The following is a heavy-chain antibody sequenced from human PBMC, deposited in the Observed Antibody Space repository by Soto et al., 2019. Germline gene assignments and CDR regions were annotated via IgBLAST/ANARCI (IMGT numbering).Heavy chain of an antibody. Sequence: QITLKESGPTLVNPTQTLTLTCTFSGFSLSTSGVGVGWIRQPPGKALEWLALIYWNDDKRYSPSLKSRLTITKDTSKNQVVLTMTNMDPVDTATYYCAHSRGVLLWFGELLNNWFDPWGQGTLVTVSS. J-gene: IGHJ5*02. V-gene: IGHV2-5*01. CDR3: AHSRGVLLWFGELLNNWFDP. CDR2: IYWNDDK. CDR1: GFSLSTSGVG. D-gene: IGHD3-10*01.